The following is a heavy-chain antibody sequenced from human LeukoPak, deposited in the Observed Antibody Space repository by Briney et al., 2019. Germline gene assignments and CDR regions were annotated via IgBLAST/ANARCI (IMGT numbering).Heavy chain of an antibody. V-gene: IGHV1-2*02. Sequence: GASVKVSCKASGYTFTGYYMHWVRQAPGQGLEWMGWINPNSGGTNYAQKFQGRVTMTRDTSISTAYMELSRLRSDDTAVYYCARLSRRLEWLLDENWGQGTLVTVSS. J-gene: IGHJ4*02. CDR2: INPNSGGT. CDR1: GYTFTGYY. CDR3: ARLSRRLEWLLDEN. D-gene: IGHD3-3*01.